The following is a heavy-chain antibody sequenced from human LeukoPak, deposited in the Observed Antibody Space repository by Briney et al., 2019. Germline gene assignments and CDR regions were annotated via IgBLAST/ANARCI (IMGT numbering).Heavy chain of an antibody. D-gene: IGHD3-22*01. Sequence: SETLSLTCTVSGGSISSYYWSWIRQPPGKGLEWIGYIYYSGSTNYNPSLKSRVTISVDTSKNQFSLQLNSVTPEDTAVYYCARYRITMSRIPENAFDIWGQGTMVTVSS. J-gene: IGHJ3*02. CDR3: ARYRITMSRIPENAFDI. CDR2: IYYSGST. V-gene: IGHV4-59*12. CDR1: GGSISSYY.